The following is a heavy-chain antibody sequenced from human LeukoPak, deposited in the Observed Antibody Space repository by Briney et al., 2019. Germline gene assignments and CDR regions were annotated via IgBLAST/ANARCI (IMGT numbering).Heavy chain of an antibody. CDR2: IYYSGST. CDR1: GGSISSYY. Sequence: PSETLSLTCTVSGGSISSYYWSWLRQPPGKGLEWIGYIYYSGSTNYNPSLKSRVTISVDTSKNQFSLKLSSVTAADTAVYYCAWNYYGSSGYSQWGQGTLVTVSS. J-gene: IGHJ4*02. CDR3: AWNYYGSSGYSQ. V-gene: IGHV4-59*01. D-gene: IGHD3-22*01.